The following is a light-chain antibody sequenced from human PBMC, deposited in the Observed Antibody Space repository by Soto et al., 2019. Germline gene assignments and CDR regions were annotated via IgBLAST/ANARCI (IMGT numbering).Light chain of an antibody. Sequence: DIQMTHSPSSISASVGDRVTITCRASQGIVRWLAWYQQIPGKAPKLLIYDASSLESGVPSRFSGSGAGTEFTLTISSLQPDDFATYYCQHYYGFSRTFGQGTKVDIK. V-gene: IGKV1-5*01. CDR3: QHYYGFSRT. CDR1: QGIVRW. J-gene: IGKJ1*01. CDR2: DAS.